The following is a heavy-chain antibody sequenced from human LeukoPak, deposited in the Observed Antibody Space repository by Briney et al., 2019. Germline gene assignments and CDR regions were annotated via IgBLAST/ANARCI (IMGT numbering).Heavy chain of an antibody. CDR2: IRSKAYGGTT. Sequence: PGGSLRLSCTASGFTFGDYAMSWVRQAPGKGLEWVGFIRSKAYGGTTEYAASVKGRFTISRDDSKSIAYLQMNSLKTEDTAVYYCTRVFYYYDFDYWGQGTLVTVSS. CDR1: GFTFGDYA. J-gene: IGHJ4*02. V-gene: IGHV3-49*04. D-gene: IGHD3-22*01. CDR3: TRVFYYYDFDY.